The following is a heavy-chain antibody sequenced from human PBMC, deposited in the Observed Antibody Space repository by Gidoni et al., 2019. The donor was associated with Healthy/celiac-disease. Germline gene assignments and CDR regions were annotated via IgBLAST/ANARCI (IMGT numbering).Heavy chain of an antibody. V-gene: IGHV4-39*01. Sequence: QLQLQESGPGLVKPSETLSLTCTVSGGSISSSSYYWGWIRQPPGKGLEWIGSIYYSGSTYYNPSLKSRVTISVDTSKNQFSLKLSSVTAADTAVYYCARSIAARTNWFDPWGQGTLVTVSS. D-gene: IGHD6-6*01. CDR2: IYYSGST. CDR3: ARSIAARTNWFDP. J-gene: IGHJ5*02. CDR1: GGSISSSSYY.